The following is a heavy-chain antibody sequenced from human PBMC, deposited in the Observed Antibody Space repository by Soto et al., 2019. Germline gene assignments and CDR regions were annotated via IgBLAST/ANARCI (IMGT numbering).Heavy chain of an antibody. CDR3: ARFSRSQFGY. D-gene: IGHD3-16*01. V-gene: IGHV3-7*01. CDR1: GFTFSSYA. J-gene: IGHJ4*02. CDR2: IKQDGSQK. Sequence: GGSLRLSCAASGFTFSSYAINWVRQAPGKGLEWVANIKQDGSQKDYVDSVKGRFTTSRDNAKNSLFLQMNSLRTEDTAVYYCARFSRSQFGYWGQGTLVTVSS.